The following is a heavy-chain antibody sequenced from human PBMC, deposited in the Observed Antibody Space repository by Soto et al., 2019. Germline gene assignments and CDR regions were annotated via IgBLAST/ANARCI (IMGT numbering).Heavy chain of an antibody. CDR3: ARGNRVQALSAFDI. J-gene: IGHJ3*02. CDR2: ISYDGSNK. D-gene: IGHD1-1*01. CDR1: GFTFSSYA. Sequence: QVQLVESGGGVVQPGRSLRLSCAASGFTFSSYAIHWVRQAPGKGLEWVAVISYDGSNKYYADSVKGRFTISRDNSKNTLYLQMNSLRAEDTAVYYCARGNRVQALSAFDIWGQGTMVTVSS. V-gene: IGHV3-30-3*01.